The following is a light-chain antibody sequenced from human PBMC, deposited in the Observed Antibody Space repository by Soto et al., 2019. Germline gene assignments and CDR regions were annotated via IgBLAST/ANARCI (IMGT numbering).Light chain of an antibody. CDR1: RSVSSS. J-gene: IGKJ4*01. Sequence: EVVMTQSPATLSVSPGERATLSCRASRSVSSSLAWYQQKPGQAPRLLIYGASTRATGIPARFSGSGSGTEFTLTISSLQSEDFAVYYCQQYNIWPPLTFGGGTKVEIK. V-gene: IGKV3-15*01. CDR2: GAS. CDR3: QQYNIWPPLT.